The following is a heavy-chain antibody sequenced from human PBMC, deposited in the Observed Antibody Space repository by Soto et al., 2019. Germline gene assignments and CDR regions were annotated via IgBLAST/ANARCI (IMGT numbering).Heavy chain of an antibody. V-gene: IGHV3-7*05. J-gene: IGHJ4*02. CDR1: GFTFSSYY. Sequence: EVRLVESGGGLVQPGGSLRLSCVASGFTFSSYYMTWVRQAPGEGLEWVANMNQDGSEKYYVDSVKGRFIISRDNAENSLYLEVSSLRADDTAVYYCVRDILAPGSFVYFDYWGRGTLVTVSS. CDR3: VRDILAPGSFVYFDY. D-gene: IGHD2-8*02. CDR2: MNQDGSEK.